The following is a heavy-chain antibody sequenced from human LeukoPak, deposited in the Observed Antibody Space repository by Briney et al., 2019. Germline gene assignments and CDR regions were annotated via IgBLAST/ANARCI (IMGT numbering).Heavy chain of an antibody. D-gene: IGHD6-25*01. V-gene: IGHV4-31*03. Sequence: SETLSLTCTVSGDSISSGGYYWSWIRQHPGKGPEWMGYIYYSGSTYFNPSLKSRLNISVDTSKNQFSLNLSSVTAADSAVYYCARSSIAAAGSAEYFQHWGQGTLVSVSS. CDR3: ARSSIAAAGSAEYFQH. CDR2: IYYSGST. CDR1: GDSISSGGYY. J-gene: IGHJ1*01.